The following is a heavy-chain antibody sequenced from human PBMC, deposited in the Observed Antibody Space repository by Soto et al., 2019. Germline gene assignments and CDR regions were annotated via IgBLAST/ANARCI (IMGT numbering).Heavy chain of an antibody. CDR2: FDPEDGEI. D-gene: IGHD3-10*01. J-gene: IGHJ4*02. CDR1: GYSLNELS. CDR3: ATGGPAGDFDN. V-gene: IGHV1-24*01. Sequence: QVHRVQSGAEVKKPGASVKVSCKVSGYSLNELSIHWVRQAPGKGLEWMGGFDPEDGEIIYAQKFQGRVTMTEDTSTDTANMDLSSLRSEDTAVYYCATGGPAGDFDNWGQGTLVTVSS.